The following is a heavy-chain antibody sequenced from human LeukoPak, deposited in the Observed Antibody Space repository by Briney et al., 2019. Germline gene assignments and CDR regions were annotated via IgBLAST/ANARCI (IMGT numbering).Heavy chain of an antibody. V-gene: IGHV1-2*02. CDR1: GYIFTGYY. D-gene: IGHD4-17*01. Sequence: ASVKVSCKASGYIFTGYYMHWVRQVPGQGLKWMGWINPNSGDTNYAQKFQGRVTMTSDTSNSTAFMELSSLSSDDTAVYYCAKDRGDYTQGYWGQGTPVIVSS. CDR3: AKDRGDYTQGY. J-gene: IGHJ4*02. CDR2: INPNSGDT.